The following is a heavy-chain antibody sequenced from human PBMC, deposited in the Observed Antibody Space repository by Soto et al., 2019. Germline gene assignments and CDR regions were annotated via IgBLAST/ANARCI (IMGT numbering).Heavy chain of an antibody. Sequence: GASVKVSCKASGYTFTSYGISWVRQAPGQGLEWMGWISAYNGNTNYAQKLQGRVTMTTDTSTCTAYMELRSLRSDDTAVYYCARDTWYYGSVTNWFEPWGQGTLVTVSS. CDR2: ISAYNGNT. J-gene: IGHJ5*02. V-gene: IGHV1-18*01. CDR3: ARDTWYYGSVTNWFEP. D-gene: IGHD3-10*01. CDR1: GYTFTSYG.